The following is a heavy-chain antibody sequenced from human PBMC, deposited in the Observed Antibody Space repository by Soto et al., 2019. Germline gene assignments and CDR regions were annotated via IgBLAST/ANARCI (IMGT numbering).Heavy chain of an antibody. Sequence: QVQLVESGGGVVQPGRSLRLSCVASGFSSSNYFMHWVRQAPGKGQEWVAAISYDGSNKHYLDAVKGRFTISRDNSKNTQYLQMNSLRGEDTAVYSCVRGDPYYGMDVWGQGTTVTVSS. D-gene: IGHD2-21*02. CDR1: GFSSSNYF. CDR2: ISYDGSNK. J-gene: IGHJ6*02. V-gene: IGHV3-30*03. CDR3: VRGDPYYGMDV.